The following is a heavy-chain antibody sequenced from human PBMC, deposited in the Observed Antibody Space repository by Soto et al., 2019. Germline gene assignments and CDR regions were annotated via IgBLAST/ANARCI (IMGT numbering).Heavy chain of an antibody. Sequence: QVQLQESGPGLVKPSGTLSLTCDVSRGSMNSGHWWSWVRQPPGKGLEGVGHIHRSGATNYNPAPRSRDAITLDESKDQFALKLNSVTAADTAVYYCVRVGLRWYFDFWGRGTLVTVSS. CDR2: IHRSGAT. D-gene: IGHD3-16*01. V-gene: IGHV4-4*02. J-gene: IGHJ2*01. CDR3: VRVGLRWYFDF. CDR1: RGSMNSGHW.